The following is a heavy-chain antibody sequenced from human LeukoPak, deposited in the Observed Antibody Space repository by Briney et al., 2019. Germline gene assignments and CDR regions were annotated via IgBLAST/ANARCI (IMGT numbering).Heavy chain of an antibody. D-gene: IGHD1-26*01. V-gene: IGHV3-23*01. Sequence: LSLSSTASGFTFSSYAMSWVRQAPGTRLEWISAISGSGGSTYYADSVKGRFTISRDNSKNTLYLQMNSLRAEDTAVYYCARGRFIAGTTAYYFDYWGQGTLVTVSS. CDR2: ISGSGGST. CDR1: GFTFSSYA. CDR3: ARGRFIAGTTAYYFDY. J-gene: IGHJ4*02.